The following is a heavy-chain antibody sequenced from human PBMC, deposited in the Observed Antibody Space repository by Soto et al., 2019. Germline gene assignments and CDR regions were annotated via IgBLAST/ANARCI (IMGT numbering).Heavy chain of an antibody. CDR2: TRNKANSYTT. CDR1: GFTFSDHY. V-gene: IGHV3-72*01. J-gene: IGHJ4*02. CDR3: AHRNYYESRGYYYYFDY. D-gene: IGHD3-22*01. Sequence: LRLSCAASGFTFSDHYMDWVRQAPGKGLEWVGRTRNKANSYTTEYAASVKGRFTISRDDSKNSLYLQMNSLKTEDTAVYYCAHRNYYESRGYYYYFDYWGQGTLVTVSS.